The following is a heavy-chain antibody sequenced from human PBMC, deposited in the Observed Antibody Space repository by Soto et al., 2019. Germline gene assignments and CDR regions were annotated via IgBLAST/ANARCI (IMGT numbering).Heavy chain of an antibody. V-gene: IGHV3-64*01. CDR3: ARRIPFGYGMDV. D-gene: IGHD2-21*01. J-gene: IGHJ6*02. CDR2: ITSNGGNT. CDR1: GFTFSSYA. Sequence: GGSLRLSCAVSGFTFSSYAMHWVRQAPGKGLEYVSVITSNGGNTDYASSVKGRFTISRDNSKNTLYLQMGSLRAEDMAVYYCARRIPFGYGMDVWGQGTTVTVSS.